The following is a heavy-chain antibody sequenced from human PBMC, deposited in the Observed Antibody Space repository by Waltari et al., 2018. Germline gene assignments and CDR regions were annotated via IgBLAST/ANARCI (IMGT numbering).Heavy chain of an antibody. Sequence: QVQLQPAGPGLVKDSQTLSLTCAISGASVSRYSSSWNWIRQSPSRGFEWLGRTYFRSKWSDDYAVSVRGRLTINPDTSKNQFSLQLNSVTPEDTAVYYCARGVVANTYYFDYWGQGTLVTVSS. CDR3: ARGVVANTYYFDY. J-gene: IGHJ4*02. CDR2: TYFRSKWSD. D-gene: IGHD2-15*01. V-gene: IGHV6-1*01. CDR1: GASVSRYSSS.